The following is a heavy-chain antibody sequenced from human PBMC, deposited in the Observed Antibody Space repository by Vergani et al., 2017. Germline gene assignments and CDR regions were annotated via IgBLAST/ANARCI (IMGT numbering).Heavy chain of an antibody. D-gene: IGHD3-22*01. CDR1: GFSFTSYG. V-gene: IGHV3-30*03. CDR3: ARGDYYDSSGQYHTGGVYYNGTDV. CDR2: ISFDGNKK. J-gene: IGHJ6*02. Sequence: QVRLVESGGGVVQPGRSLRLSCAASGFSFTSYGMHWVRQPPGKGLEWVATISFDGNKKDYTEAVRGRFTISRDSSKTLYLQMNNLRAEDTAVYYCARGDYYDSSGQYHTGGVYYNGTDVWGQGTTVTISS.